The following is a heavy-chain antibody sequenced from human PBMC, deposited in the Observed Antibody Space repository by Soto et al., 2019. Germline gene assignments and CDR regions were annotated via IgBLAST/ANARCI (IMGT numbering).Heavy chain of an antibody. D-gene: IGHD5-12*01. CDR3: ARGALLRGFSGYRNPHYFDY. V-gene: IGHV4-34*01. CDR2: INHRGST. Sequence: QVQLQQWGAGLLKPSETLSLTCAVYGGSFSGYYWSWIRQPPGKGLEWIGEINHRGSTNYNPSLKSRVTISIDTSKNQFSLRLSSVTAADTAVYYCARGALLRGFSGYRNPHYFDYWGQGTLVTVSS. CDR1: GGSFSGYY. J-gene: IGHJ4*02.